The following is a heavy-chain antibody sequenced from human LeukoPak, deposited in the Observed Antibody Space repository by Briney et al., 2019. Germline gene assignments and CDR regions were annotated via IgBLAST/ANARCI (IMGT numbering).Heavy chain of an antibody. D-gene: IGHD2-2*01. Sequence: GGSLRLSCEASGFRFSRYEMNWVRQAPGKGLEWVSYMSSSGSSIHYADSVKGRFTISRDNAKNSLHLQVNNLRVEDTAIYYYATIGAMGAFDIWGQGTMVTVSS. V-gene: IGHV3-48*03. CDR2: MSSSGSSI. CDR3: ATIGAMGAFDI. CDR1: GFRFSRYE. J-gene: IGHJ3*02.